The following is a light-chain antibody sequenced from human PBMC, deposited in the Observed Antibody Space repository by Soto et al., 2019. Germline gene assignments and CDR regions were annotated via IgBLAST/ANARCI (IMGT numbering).Light chain of an antibody. J-gene: IGLJ1*01. CDR2: AVS. CDR3: CSYTPASTYV. CDR1: SGDVGAYNY. V-gene: IGLV2-14*01. Sequence: QSVLTQPASVSGSPGQSVTISCAGTSGDVGAYNYVSWYQQHPGKTPKLMIHAVSSRPSGVSNRFSGSKSGNTASLTISGLHLEDGADYYCCSYTPASTYVFGTGTKVTVL.